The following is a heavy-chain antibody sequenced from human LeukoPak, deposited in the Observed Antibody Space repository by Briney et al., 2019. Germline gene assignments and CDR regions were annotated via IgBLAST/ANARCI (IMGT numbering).Heavy chain of an antibody. V-gene: IGHV3-11*04. D-gene: IGHD3-3*01. Sequence: MTGGSLRLSCAASGFTFSDYYMSWIRQAPGKGLEWVSFISSSGSTIYYADSVKGRFTISRDNAKNSLSLQMNSLRAEDTAIYYCARVITIFGVAEYYFDCWGQGTLVTVSS. CDR1: GFTFSDYY. J-gene: IGHJ4*02. CDR2: ISSSGSTI. CDR3: ARVITIFGVAEYYFDC.